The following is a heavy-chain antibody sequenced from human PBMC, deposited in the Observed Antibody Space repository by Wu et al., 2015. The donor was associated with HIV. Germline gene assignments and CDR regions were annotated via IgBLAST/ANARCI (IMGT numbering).Heavy chain of an antibody. J-gene: IGHJ4*02. CDR3: AGRRPEWRHFDR. D-gene: IGHD1-26*01. CDR1: GYTFTGYY. V-gene: IGHV1-2*02. CDR2: INPNSGGT. Sequence: QVQLVQSGAEVKKPGASVKVSCKASGYTFTGYYMHWVRQAPGQGLEWMGWINPNSGGTNYAQKFQGRVTIATDKSTSTVYIQFSSLKSEDTAIYYCAGRRPEWRHFDRWGQGTLVTVSS.